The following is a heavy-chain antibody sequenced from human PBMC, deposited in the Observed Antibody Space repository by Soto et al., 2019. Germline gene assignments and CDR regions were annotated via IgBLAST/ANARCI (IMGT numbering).Heavy chain of an antibody. J-gene: IGHJ4*01. D-gene: IGHD5-18*01. CDR3: ASHGYSYGYLLDY. CDR2: SSGYKGNT. Sequence: ASVKVSCKASGYSFRSYGISWVRQAPGQGLEWLAWSSGYKGNTNYAQKHQGRVKMTKDASTSTVYMELSSLRSEDTAVYYCASHGYSYGYLLDYWG. V-gene: IGHV1-18*01. CDR1: GYSFRSYG.